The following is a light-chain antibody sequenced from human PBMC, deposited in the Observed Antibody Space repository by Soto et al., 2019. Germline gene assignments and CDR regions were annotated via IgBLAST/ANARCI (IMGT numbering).Light chain of an antibody. J-gene: IGKJ5*01. CDR3: QQYNNWPRN. CDR1: QSVSSN. Sequence: EIVITQSPATLSLSPGERATLSGRASQSVSSNVAWYQQIPGQTPRLLIYDTSTRATGVPARFSGSRSGPEFTLTINSLQSEDFAIYYCQQYNNWPRNFGQGTRLEIK. CDR2: DTS. V-gene: IGKV3-15*01.